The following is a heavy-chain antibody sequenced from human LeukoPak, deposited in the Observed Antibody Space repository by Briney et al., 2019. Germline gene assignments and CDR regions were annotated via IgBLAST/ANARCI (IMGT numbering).Heavy chain of an antibody. CDR2: ISSSSSTI. V-gene: IGHV3-48*01. CDR1: GFTFSSYS. D-gene: IGHD3-16*02. CDR3: AFGRYPFDY. Sequence: GGSLRLSCAASGFTFSSYSMNWVRQAPGKGLEWVSYISSSSSTIYYADSVKGRFTISRDNSKNTLYLQMNSLTIGDTAVYYCAFGRYPFDYWGHGTLVTVSS. J-gene: IGHJ4*01.